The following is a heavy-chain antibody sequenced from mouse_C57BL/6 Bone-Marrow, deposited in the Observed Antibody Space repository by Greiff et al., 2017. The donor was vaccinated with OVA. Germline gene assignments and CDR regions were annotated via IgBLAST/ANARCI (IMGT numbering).Heavy chain of an antibody. V-gene: IGHV5-17*01. J-gene: IGHJ2*01. Sequence: EVTLVESGGGLVKPGGSLKLSCAASGFTFSDYGMHWVRQAPEKGLEWVAYISSGSSTIYYADTVKGRFTISRDNAKNTLFLQMTSLRSEDTAMYYCARKLGGYFDYWGQGTTLTVSS. CDR1: GFTFSDYG. CDR3: ARKLGGYFDY. CDR2: ISSGSSTI. D-gene: IGHD4-1*01.